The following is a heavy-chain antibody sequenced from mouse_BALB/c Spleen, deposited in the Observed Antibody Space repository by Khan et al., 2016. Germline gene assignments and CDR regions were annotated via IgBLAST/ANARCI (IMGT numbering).Heavy chain of an antibody. V-gene: IGHV3-2*02. J-gene: IGHJ3*01. CDR1: GYSITSDYA. CDR2: ISYSGST. CDR3: ARSSTWDGFTY. Sequence: EVKLEESGPGLVKPSQSLSLTCSVTGYSITSDYAWNWIRQFPGNKLEWMGFISYSGSTSYNPSLKSRISITRDTSKNQFFLHLISVTTEDTGTYYCARSSTWDGFTYWGQGTLVTVSA. D-gene: IGHD4-1*01.